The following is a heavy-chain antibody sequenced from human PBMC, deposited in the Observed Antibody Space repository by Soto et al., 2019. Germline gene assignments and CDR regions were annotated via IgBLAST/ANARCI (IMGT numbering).Heavy chain of an antibody. J-gene: IGHJ4*02. Sequence: GASVKVSCKASGYTFTSYGINWVRQAPGQGLEWMGWISTYNGNTNYAQKLQGRVTMTTDTSTSTAYMELRSLRSDDTAVYYCARDELYCTNGVCYSSFYFDYWGQGTQVTSPQ. CDR2: ISTYNGNT. CDR1: GYTFTSYG. CDR3: ARDELYCTNGVCYSSFYFDY. D-gene: IGHD2-8*01. V-gene: IGHV1-18*04.